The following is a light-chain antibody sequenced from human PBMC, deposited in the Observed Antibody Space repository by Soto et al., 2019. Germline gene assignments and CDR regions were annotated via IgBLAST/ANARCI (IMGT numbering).Light chain of an antibody. Sequence: QSVLTQPASVSGSPGQSITISCTGTSSDVGANGFVSWYQQHPGKAPKLMMYEVSNRPSGVSDRFSGSKSGNTASLTISGLQAEDEADYYCSSYTTSSTYVFGTGTKVTAL. CDR3: SSYTTSSTYV. CDR2: EVS. J-gene: IGLJ1*01. CDR1: SSDVGANGF. V-gene: IGLV2-14*01.